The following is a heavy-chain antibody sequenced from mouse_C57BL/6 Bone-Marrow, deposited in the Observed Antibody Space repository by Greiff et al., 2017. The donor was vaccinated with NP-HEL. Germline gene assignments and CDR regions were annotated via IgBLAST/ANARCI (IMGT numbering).Heavy chain of an antibody. Sequence: QVQLKQSGAELARPGASVKLSCKASGYTFTSYGISWVKQRTGQGLEWIGEIYPRSGNTYYNEKFKGKATLTVDKSSSTAYMLLSSLTSEDSAVYFCASPIMVTTGGGFAYWGQGTLVTVSA. CDR3: ASPIMVTTGGGFAY. CDR1: GYTFTSYG. V-gene: IGHV1-81*01. D-gene: IGHD2-2*01. J-gene: IGHJ3*01. CDR2: IYPRSGNT.